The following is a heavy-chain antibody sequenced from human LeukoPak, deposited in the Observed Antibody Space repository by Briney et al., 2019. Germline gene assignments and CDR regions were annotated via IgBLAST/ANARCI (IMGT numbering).Heavy chain of an antibody. D-gene: IGHD3-10*01. CDR2: ISSSSSTI. J-gene: IGHJ4*02. CDR3: ARMALGEFDY. Sequence: GGSLRLSCAASGFTFSSYSMNWVRQAPGKGLEWVSYISSSSSTIYYADSVKGRFTISRDNAKNSLYLQMNSLRAEDTAVYYCARMALGEFDYWGQGTLVTVSS. V-gene: IGHV3-48*01. CDR1: GFTFSSYS.